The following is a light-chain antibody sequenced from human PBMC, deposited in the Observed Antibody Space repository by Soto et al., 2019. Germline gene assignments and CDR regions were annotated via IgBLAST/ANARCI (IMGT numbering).Light chain of an antibody. V-gene: IGLV1-47*01. CDR1: SSNIGSND. CDR3: SVWDDSLRGPV. Sequence: QLVLTQPPSASGTPGQRVSISCSGSSSNIGSNDVCWYQQLPGTAPKLLIYRDNQRPSGVPDRFSGSKSGTSASLAISGLRSEDEADYYCSVWDDSLRGPVFGGGTQLTVL. CDR2: RDN. J-gene: IGLJ3*02.